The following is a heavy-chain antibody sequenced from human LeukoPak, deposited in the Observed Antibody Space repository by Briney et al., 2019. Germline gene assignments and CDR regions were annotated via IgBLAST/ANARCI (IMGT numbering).Heavy chain of an antibody. Sequence: PSETLSLTCAVYGGSFSGYYWSWIRQPPGKGLEWIGEINHSGSTNYNPSLKSRVTISVDTSKNQFSLKLSSVTAADTAVYYCASLPILGVRAHYFDYWGQGTLVTVSS. CDR3: ASLPILGVRAHYFDY. J-gene: IGHJ4*02. CDR1: GGSFSGYY. CDR2: INHSGST. D-gene: IGHD3-10*01. V-gene: IGHV4-34*01.